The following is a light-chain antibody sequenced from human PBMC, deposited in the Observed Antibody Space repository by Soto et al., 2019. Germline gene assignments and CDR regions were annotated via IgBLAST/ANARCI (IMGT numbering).Light chain of an antibody. V-gene: IGLV1-47*01. CDR1: SSNIGSNY. CDR2: RNS. J-gene: IGLJ2*01. CDR3: AAWDDSLSAVV. Sequence: QSVLTQPPSASGTPGQRVTISCSGSSSNIGSNYVYWYQQLPGTVPHLLIYRNSERPSGVPDRFSGSKSGTSASLAISGLRSEDEADYYCAAWDDSLSAVVFGGGTKLTVL.